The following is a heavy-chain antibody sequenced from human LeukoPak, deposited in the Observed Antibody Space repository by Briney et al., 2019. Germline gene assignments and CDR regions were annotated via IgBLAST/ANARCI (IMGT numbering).Heavy chain of an antibody. CDR1: GFIFSNYG. J-gene: IGHJ4*02. V-gene: IGHV3-30*02. CDR3: AVHYYGSGSSSGY. D-gene: IGHD3-10*01. Sequence: GGSLRLSCAASGFIFSNYGIHWVRQAPGKGLEWVAFIQYDGSHKYYADSVEGRFTISRDDSKNTLYLQMNSLRTEDTAVYYCAVHYYGSGSSSGYWGQGTLVTVSS. CDR2: IQYDGSHK.